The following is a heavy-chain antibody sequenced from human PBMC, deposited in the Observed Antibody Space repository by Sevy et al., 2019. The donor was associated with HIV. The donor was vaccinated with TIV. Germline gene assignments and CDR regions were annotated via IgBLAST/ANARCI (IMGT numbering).Heavy chain of an antibody. CDR1: GYTFTSYG. D-gene: IGHD6-13*01. CDR2: ISAYNGNT. V-gene: IGHV1-18*01. J-gene: IGHJ6*03. Sequence: ASVKVSCKASGYTFTSYGISWVRQAPGQGLEWMGWISAYNGNTNYAQKLQGRVTMTTDKSTSRAYMELRSLRSDDTAVYYCARWRIAAAGTITYYYYYYMDVWGKGTTVTVSS. CDR3: ARWRIAAAGTITYYYYYYMDV.